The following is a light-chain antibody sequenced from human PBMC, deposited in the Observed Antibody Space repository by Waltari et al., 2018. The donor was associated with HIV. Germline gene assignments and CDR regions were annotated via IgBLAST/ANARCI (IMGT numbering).Light chain of an antibody. Sequence: SVLTQPPSASGTPGQRVTISCSGGTSNIGSNDVFWYQHHPATAPKLLIQKKDRRPAGVPDRFSGSTSGNSASLAISGLRSEDEADYYCVAWDDGLRGVVFGGGTRVVVL. CDR3: VAWDDGLRGVV. V-gene: IGLV1-47*01. CDR2: KKD. J-gene: IGLJ2*01. CDR1: TSNIGSND.